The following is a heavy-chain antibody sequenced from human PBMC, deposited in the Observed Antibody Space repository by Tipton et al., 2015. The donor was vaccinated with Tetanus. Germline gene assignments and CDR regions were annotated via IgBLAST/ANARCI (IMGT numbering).Heavy chain of an antibody. J-gene: IGHJ4*02. CDR3: ARHSSLKALNY. CDR1: GGSLSSGTFY. Sequence: TLSLTCTVSGGSLSSGTFYWAWIRQPPGKGLEWIGNVYYNGNTYYNASLESRVTISIDRSRNQFSLKVTSVTAADTAVYYCARHSSLKALNYWGQGTLVTASS. D-gene: IGHD3-9*01. V-gene: IGHV4-39*01. CDR2: VYYNGNT.